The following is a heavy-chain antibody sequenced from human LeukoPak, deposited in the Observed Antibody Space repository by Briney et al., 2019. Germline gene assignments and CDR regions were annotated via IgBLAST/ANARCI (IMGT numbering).Heavy chain of an antibody. Sequence: GGSLRLSCAASGFTFSSYWMSWVRQAPGKGLEWVANINQDGSETYYVDSVKGRFTISRDNGKNSLYLQMNSLRAEDTAVYYCARLGRQPALYYFDYWGQGTLVTVSS. J-gene: IGHJ4*02. CDR3: ARLGRQPALYYFDY. CDR1: GFTFSSYW. D-gene: IGHD6-13*01. CDR2: INQDGSET. V-gene: IGHV3-7*01.